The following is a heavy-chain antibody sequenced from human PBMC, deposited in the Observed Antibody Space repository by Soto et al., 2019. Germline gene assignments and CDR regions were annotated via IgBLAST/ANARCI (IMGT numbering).Heavy chain of an antibody. J-gene: IGHJ4*02. CDR1: GFTFSRFG. V-gene: IGHV3-30*18. CDR3: AKPLIVGHKVFAY. Sequence: GGSLRLSCAASGFTFSRFGMSWVRQAPGKGLEWVAVISNDGSLQDYADSVKGRFTISRDNSKNTLYLQMNSLRVEDTAVYYCAKPLIVGHKVFAYWGQGTVVTVSS. D-gene: IGHD3-16*02. CDR2: ISNDGSLQ.